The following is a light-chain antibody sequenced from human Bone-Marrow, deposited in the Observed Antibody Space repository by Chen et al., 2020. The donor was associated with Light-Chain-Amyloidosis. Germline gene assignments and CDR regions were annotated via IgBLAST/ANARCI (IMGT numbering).Light chain of an antibody. Sequence: SPPTPPPPASVPPGQSVTISSTGTSSDVGGYNYVSWYQHHPGKAPKLIIYEATQRPSGVPDRFSGSQSDNTASLTVSGLQAEDEADYYCLSYAGSSNYVFGTGTKVTVL. CDR1: SSDVGGYNY. J-gene: IGLJ1*01. CDR3: LSYAGSSNYV. CDR2: EAT. V-gene: IGLV2-8*01.